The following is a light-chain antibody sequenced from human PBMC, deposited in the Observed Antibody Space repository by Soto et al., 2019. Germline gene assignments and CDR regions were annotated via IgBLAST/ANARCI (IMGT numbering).Light chain of an antibody. CDR3: QQYGSSPRT. V-gene: IGKV3-20*01. Sequence: EIVLTQSPGTLSLSPGERATLSGRASQSVSSFYLAWYQQKAGQAPRLLIYDASSRATGIPDRFGGSGSGTDFTLAISRLEPEDFAVYYCQQYGSSPRTFGQGTKVDIK. CDR1: QSVSSFY. CDR2: DAS. J-gene: IGKJ1*01.